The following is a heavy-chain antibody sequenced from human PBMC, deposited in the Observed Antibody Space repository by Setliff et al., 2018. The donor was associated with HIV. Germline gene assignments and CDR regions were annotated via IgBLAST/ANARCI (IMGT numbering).Heavy chain of an antibody. CDR1: GGSIKSSSDY. D-gene: IGHD2-2*01. J-gene: IGHJ4*02. CDR2: IYYSGST. CDR3: ARTRGYCSKTSCYALRGPDY. V-gene: IGHV4-39*07. Sequence: TLSLTCTVSGGSIKSSSDYWGWIRQPPGKGLEWIGTIYYSGSTNYNPSLKSRVTISVDTSKNQFSLKLSSVTAADTAVYYCARTRGYCSKTSCYALRGPDYWGQGTLVTVSS.